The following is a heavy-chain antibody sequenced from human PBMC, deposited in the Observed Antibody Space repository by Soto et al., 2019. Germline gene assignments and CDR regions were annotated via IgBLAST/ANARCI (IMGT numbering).Heavy chain of an antibody. Sequence: QVQLVQSGAEVKKPGSSVMFSCKAPGGTFSSYAFSWVRRAPGQGLEWMGGIIPSFGTANYAQKFQGRVTITADESTSTAYMELSSLRSEDTAVYYCARVSGGNPPRSAFDIWGQGTMVTVSS. CDR1: GGTFSSYA. CDR3: ARVSGGNPPRSAFDI. J-gene: IGHJ3*02. CDR2: IIPSFGTA. V-gene: IGHV1-69*01. D-gene: IGHD2-15*01.